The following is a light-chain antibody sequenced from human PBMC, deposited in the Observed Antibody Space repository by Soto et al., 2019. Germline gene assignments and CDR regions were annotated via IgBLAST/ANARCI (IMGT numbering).Light chain of an antibody. CDR3: QQYDVYST. Sequence: DIPMTQSPSTLSASVGGTVTITCRASQSISSWLAWYQQKPGIAPKLLIYKASTLQSGVPSRFSGSGYGTEFTLTISRLQPEDSATYYCQQYDVYSTFGQGTKVDIK. CDR2: KAS. J-gene: IGKJ1*01. V-gene: IGKV1-5*03. CDR1: QSISSW.